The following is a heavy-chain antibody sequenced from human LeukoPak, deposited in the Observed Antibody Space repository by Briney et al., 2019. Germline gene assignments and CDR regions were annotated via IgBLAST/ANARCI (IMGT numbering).Heavy chain of an antibody. CDR2: IYYSGST. D-gene: IGHD6-19*01. Sequence: SETLSLTCTVSGASISSYYWSWIRQPPGKGLEWIGYIYYSGSTNYNPALKSRVTISEDTSKNQISLKLSSVTAADTAVYYCARVSLWYSSGRGAFHIWGQGTMVTVSS. J-gene: IGHJ3*02. CDR3: ARVSLWYSSGRGAFHI. V-gene: IGHV4-59*01. CDR1: GASISSYY.